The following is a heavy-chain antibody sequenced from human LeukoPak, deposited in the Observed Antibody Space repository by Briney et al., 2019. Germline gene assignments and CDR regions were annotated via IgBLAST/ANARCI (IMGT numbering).Heavy chain of an antibody. D-gene: IGHD1-26*01. CDR1: GGSISSGSYY. Sequence: PSETLSLTCTVSGGSISSGSYYWSWIPQPAGKGLEWIGRIYTSGSTNYNPSLKSRVTISVDTSKNQFSLKLSSVTAADTAVYYCARGGELLLPFDYWGQGTLVTVSS. V-gene: IGHV4-61*02. J-gene: IGHJ4*02. CDR2: IYTSGST. CDR3: ARGGELLLPFDY.